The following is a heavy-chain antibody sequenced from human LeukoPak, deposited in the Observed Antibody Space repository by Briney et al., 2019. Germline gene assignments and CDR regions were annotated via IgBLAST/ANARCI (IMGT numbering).Heavy chain of an antibody. Sequence: GGSLRLSCAASGFTFSSNWMHWVRQAPGKGLVWVSRISNDGSSTSYADSVKGRFTISRDNAKNTLYLQMSSLRAEDTAVYYCATSMAGLNWFDPWGQGTLVTVSS. CDR3: ATSMAGLNWFDP. V-gene: IGHV3-74*01. D-gene: IGHD6-19*01. CDR1: GFTFSSNW. CDR2: ISNDGSST. J-gene: IGHJ5*02.